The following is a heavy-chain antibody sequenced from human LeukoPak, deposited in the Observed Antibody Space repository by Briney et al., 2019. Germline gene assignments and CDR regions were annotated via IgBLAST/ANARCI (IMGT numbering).Heavy chain of an antibody. J-gene: IGHJ4*02. CDR3: ARINSGWYFDY. Sequence: SEPLSLTCIVSGGSISSHYWTWIRQPPGKGLEYIGYIYYSGNTKYNPSLKSRVTISVDRSKNQFSLKLTSVTAEDTAVYYCARINSGWYFDYWGQGTL. D-gene: IGHD6-19*01. V-gene: IGHV4-59*11. CDR2: IYYSGNT. CDR1: GGSISSHY.